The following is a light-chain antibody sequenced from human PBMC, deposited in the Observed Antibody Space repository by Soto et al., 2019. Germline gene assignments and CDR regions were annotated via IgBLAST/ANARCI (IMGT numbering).Light chain of an antibody. CDR1: QSVSSNY. J-gene: IGKJ3*01. CDR3: HHYGKSPIYT. Sequence: EIVLTQSPGTLSLSPGATATLSCRASQSVSSNYLAWFQQKSGQAPRLLIYGASSRAIGIPDRFSGSGSGTDFTLTITRLEPEDFAVYYCHHYGKSPIYTFGPGTKVDFK. CDR2: GAS. V-gene: IGKV3-20*01.